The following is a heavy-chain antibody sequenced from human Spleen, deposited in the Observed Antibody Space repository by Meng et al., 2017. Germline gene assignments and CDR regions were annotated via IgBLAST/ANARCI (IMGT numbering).Heavy chain of an antibody. J-gene: IGHJ3*02. Sequence: SETLSLTCTVSGYSISSGYYWSWIRQPPGKGLEWIGEINHSGSTNYNPSLKSRVTISVDTSKNQFSLKLSSVTAADTAVYYCARTLRRGILTGYISYGRAFDIWGQGTMVTVSS. CDR3: ARTLRRGILTGYISYGRAFDI. CDR2: INHSGST. D-gene: IGHD3-9*01. CDR1: GYSISSGYY. V-gene: IGHV4-38-2*02.